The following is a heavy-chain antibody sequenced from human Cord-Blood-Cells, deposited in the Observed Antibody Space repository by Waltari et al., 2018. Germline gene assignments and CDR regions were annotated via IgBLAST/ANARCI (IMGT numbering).Heavy chain of an antibody. CDR3: ARGGHYGGVPFDP. V-gene: IGHV4-34*01. Sequence: QVQLQQWGAGLLKPSETLSLTCAVYGGSFSGYYWSWIRQPPGKGLEWIGEIKHSGSTNYNPSLKSRVTISVDTSKNQFSLKLSSVTAADTAVYYCARGGHYGGVPFDPWGQGTLVTVSS. CDR2: IKHSGST. CDR1: GGSFSGYY. D-gene: IGHD4-17*01. J-gene: IGHJ5*02.